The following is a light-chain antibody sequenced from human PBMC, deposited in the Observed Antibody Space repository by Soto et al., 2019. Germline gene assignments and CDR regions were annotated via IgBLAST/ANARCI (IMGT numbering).Light chain of an antibody. J-gene: IGKJ2*01. Sequence: DIVLTQSPATLALSPGEGVTLSCRASQSVSSYLAWYQQKPGQAHRLLIYDAFNRATGIPDRFSGSGSGTDFNLTIGRLEPEDFAVYYRQQRSNWPPEFTFGQGTKLEI. CDR1: QSVSSY. V-gene: IGKV3-11*01. CDR3: QQRSNWPPEFT. CDR2: DAF.